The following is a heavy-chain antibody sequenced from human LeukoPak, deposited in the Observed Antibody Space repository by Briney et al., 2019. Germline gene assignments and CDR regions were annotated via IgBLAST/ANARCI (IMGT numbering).Heavy chain of an antibody. CDR2: IYGGGST. D-gene: IGHD5-18*01. CDR1: GFSVTSNY. J-gene: IGHJ4*02. CDR3: ARVDTVMAYYFDL. V-gene: IGHV3-53*01. Sequence: GGSLRLSCAASGFSVTSNYMSWVRQAPGKGLEWVSVIYGGGSTYYADSVKGRFTISRDNSENTLYLQMNSLSAEDTAVYYCARVDTVMAYYFDLWGQGTLVTVSS.